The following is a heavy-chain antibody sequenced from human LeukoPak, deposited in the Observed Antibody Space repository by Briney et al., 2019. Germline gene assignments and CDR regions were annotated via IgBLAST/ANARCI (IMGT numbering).Heavy chain of an antibody. Sequence: GSLRLSCAASGFSFTTYALSWVRQAPGKGLEWIGEINHSGSTNYNPSLKSRVTISVDTSKNQFSLKLSSVTAADTAVYYCARGPLAAAGTLTYYYYGMDVWGQGTTVTVSS. CDR3: ARGPLAAAGTLTYYYYGMDV. D-gene: IGHD6-13*01. CDR1: GFSFTTYA. J-gene: IGHJ6*02. CDR2: INHSGST. V-gene: IGHV4-34*01.